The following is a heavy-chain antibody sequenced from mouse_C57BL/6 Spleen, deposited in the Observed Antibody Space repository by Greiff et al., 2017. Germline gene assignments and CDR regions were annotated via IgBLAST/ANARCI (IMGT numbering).Heavy chain of an antibody. Sequence: QVQLQQSGAELARPGASVKLSCKASGYTFTSYGISWVKQRTGQGLEWIGEIYPRSGNTYYNEKFKGKDTLTADKSSSTAYMELRSLTSEDSAVYFCARRGAYYFDYWGQGTTLTVSS. CDR1: GYTFTSYG. V-gene: IGHV1-81*01. CDR2: IYPRSGNT. CDR3: ARRGAYYFDY. J-gene: IGHJ2*01.